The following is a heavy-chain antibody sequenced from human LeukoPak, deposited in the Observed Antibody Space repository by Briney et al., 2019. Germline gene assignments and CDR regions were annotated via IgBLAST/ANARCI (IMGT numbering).Heavy chain of an antibody. CDR2: INPNSGGT. CDR3: ARGPHDYVWGSYRPTGLDY. Sequence: GASVKVSCKASGYTFTGYYMHWVRQAPGQGLEWMGWINPNSGGTNYAQKFQGRVTMTRDTSISTAYMELSGLRSDDTAVYYCARGPHDYVWGSYRPTGLDYWGQGTLVTVSS. J-gene: IGHJ4*02. D-gene: IGHD3-16*02. CDR1: GYTFTGYY. V-gene: IGHV1-2*02.